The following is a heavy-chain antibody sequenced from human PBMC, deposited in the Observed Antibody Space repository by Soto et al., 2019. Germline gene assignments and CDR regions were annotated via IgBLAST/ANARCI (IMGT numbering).Heavy chain of an antibody. CDR2: INHSGST. V-gene: IGHV4-34*01. Sequence: TLSLTCAVYGGSFSGYYWSWIRQPPGKGLEWIGEINHSGSTNYNPSLKSRVTISVDTSKNQFSLKLSSVTAADTAVYYCEREGREGGFPWRNDAFDIWGQGTMVTVSS. CDR3: EREGREGGFPWRNDAFDI. CDR1: GGSFSGYY. D-gene: IGHD3-10*01. J-gene: IGHJ3*02.